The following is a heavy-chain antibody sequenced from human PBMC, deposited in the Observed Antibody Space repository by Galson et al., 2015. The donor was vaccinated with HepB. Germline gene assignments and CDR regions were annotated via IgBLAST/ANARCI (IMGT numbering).Heavy chain of an antibody. Sequence: SLRLSCAASGFTFSSYWMHWVRQAPGKGLVWASRINSDGSSTSYADSVKGRFTISRDNAKNTLYLQMNSLRAEDTAVYYCARAGYYYGMDVWGQGTTVTVSS. CDR1: GFTFSSYW. CDR3: ARAGYYYGMDV. J-gene: IGHJ6*02. V-gene: IGHV3-74*01. CDR2: INSDGSST.